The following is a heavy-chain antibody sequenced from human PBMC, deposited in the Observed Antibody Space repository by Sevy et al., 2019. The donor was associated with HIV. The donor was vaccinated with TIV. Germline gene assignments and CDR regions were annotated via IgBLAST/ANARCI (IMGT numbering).Heavy chain of an antibody. CDR2: IYTSGST. V-gene: IGHV4-61*02. D-gene: IGHD2-15*01. Sequence: SETLSLTCTVSGGSISSGSYYWSWIRQPAGKGLEGIGRIYTSGSTNYNPSLKSRVTISVDTSKNQFSLKLSSVTAADTAVYYCARSSHCSGGSCYSTYYFDYWGQGTLVTVSS. CDR1: GGSISSGSYY. J-gene: IGHJ4*02. CDR3: ARSSHCSGGSCYSTYYFDY.